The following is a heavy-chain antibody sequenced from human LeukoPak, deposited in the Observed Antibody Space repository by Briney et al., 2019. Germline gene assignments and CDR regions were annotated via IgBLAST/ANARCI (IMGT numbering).Heavy chain of an antibody. CDR2: IYYSGTT. Sequence: SETLSLTCTVSGGSISSYYWSWIRQPPGKGLEWIGYIYYSGTTNYNPSLKSRVTISVDTSKNQFSLKLSSVTAADTAVYYCARHVVGATRSGYYYYGMDVWGQGTTVTVSS. V-gene: IGHV4-59*08. CDR1: GGSISSYY. CDR3: ARHVVGATRSGYYYYGMDV. D-gene: IGHD1-26*01. J-gene: IGHJ6*02.